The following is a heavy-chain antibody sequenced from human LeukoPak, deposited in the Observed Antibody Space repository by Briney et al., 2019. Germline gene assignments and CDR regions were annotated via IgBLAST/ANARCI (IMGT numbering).Heavy chain of an antibody. D-gene: IGHD4-17*01. Sequence: GGSLRLSCAASGFTFSSYGMNWVRQAPGKGLEWVSSISSSSSYIYSADSGKGRFTISRDNAKNSLYLQMNSLRAEDTAVYYCARGGYGDYGMDVWGQGTTVTVSS. J-gene: IGHJ6*02. CDR1: GFTFSSYG. CDR3: ARGGYGDYGMDV. V-gene: IGHV3-21*01. CDR2: ISSSSSYI.